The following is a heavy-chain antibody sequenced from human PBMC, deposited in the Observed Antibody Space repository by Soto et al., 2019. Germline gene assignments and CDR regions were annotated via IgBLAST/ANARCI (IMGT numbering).Heavy chain of an antibody. D-gene: IGHD3-16*01. CDR2: ISAFNGNT. Sequence: QVQLVQSGAEVKKPGASVKVSCQASGYTFSKYGISWVRQAPGHGLEWMGWISAFNGNTQYAQKVQGRGTMTTDTPRRNAYMELGSLSSDDTAGYFWGRDHPTGGGNSRLNDYWGQGTLVTVSS. CDR3: GRDHPTGGGNSRLNDY. J-gene: IGHJ4*02. V-gene: IGHV1-18*04. CDR1: GYTFSKYG.